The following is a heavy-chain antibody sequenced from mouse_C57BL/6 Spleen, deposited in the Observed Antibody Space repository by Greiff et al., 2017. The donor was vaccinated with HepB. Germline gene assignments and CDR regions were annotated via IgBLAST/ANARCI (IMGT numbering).Heavy chain of an antibody. J-gene: IGHJ2*01. CDR3: SRAYYYGSMVSLDY. V-gene: IGHV5-17*01. CDR2: ISSGSSTI. CDR1: GFTFSDYG. D-gene: IGHD1-1*01. Sequence: EVQRVESGGGLVKPGGSLKLSCAASGFTFSDYGMHWVRQAPEKGLEWVAYISSGSSTIYYADTVKGRFTISRDNAKDTLFLQMTSLRSEDTAMYYCSRAYYYGSMVSLDYWGQGTTLTVSS.